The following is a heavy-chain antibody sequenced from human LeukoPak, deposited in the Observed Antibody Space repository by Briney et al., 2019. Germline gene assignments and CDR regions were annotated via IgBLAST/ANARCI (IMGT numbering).Heavy chain of an antibody. J-gene: IGHJ6*04. V-gene: IGHV3-30*04. CDR1: GFTFSSYA. Sequence: GGSLRLSCAASGFTFSSYAMHWVRQAPGKGLEWVAVISYDGSNKYYADSVKGRFTISRDNSKNTLYLQMNSLRAEDTAVYYCARDRAAAGSGYYYGMDVWGKGTTVTVSS. CDR3: ARDRAAAGSGYYYGMDV. CDR2: ISYDGSNK. D-gene: IGHD6-13*01.